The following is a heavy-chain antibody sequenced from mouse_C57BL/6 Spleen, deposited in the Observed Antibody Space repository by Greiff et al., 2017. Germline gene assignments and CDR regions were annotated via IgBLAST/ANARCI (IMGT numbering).Heavy chain of an antibody. Sequence: QVQLQQPGAELVKPGASVKMSCKASGYTFTSYWITWVKQRPGQGLEWIGDIYPGSGSTNYNEKFKSKATLTVDKSSSTAYMQLSSLTSEDSAVYYCARDYGSRDFDYWGQGTTLTVSS. CDR1: GYTFTSYW. CDR3: ARDYGSRDFDY. V-gene: IGHV1-55*01. CDR2: IYPGSGST. J-gene: IGHJ2*01. D-gene: IGHD1-1*01.